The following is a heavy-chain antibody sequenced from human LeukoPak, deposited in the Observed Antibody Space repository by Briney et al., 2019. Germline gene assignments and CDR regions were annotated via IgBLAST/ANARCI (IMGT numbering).Heavy chain of an antibody. CDR2: IYYSGST. J-gene: IGHJ3*02. Sequence: PSETLSLTCTVSGGSISSGGYYWSWIRQHPGKGLEWIGYIYYSGSTYYNPSLKSRVTISVDTSKNQFSLKLSSVTAADTAVYYCARRPWWGYAFDIWGQGTMVTVSS. V-gene: IGHV4-31*03. D-gene: IGHD2-21*01. CDR1: GGSISSGGYY. CDR3: ARRPWWGYAFDI.